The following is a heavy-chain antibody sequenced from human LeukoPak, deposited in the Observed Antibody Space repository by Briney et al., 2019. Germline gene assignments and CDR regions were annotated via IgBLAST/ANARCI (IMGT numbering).Heavy chain of an antibody. V-gene: IGHV3-21*01. D-gene: IGHD3-10*01. CDR2: ISTSSSYI. Sequence: PGGSLRLSCTASGFTFNGYSMNWVRQAPGKGLEWVSSISTSSSYIYYADSVKGRFTISRNNPKNSLYLQMKSLRDEDTAVYYCARYGSGTSYITNYFDYWGQGTLVTVSS. CDR1: GFTFNGYS. J-gene: IGHJ4*02. CDR3: ARYGSGTSYITNYFDY.